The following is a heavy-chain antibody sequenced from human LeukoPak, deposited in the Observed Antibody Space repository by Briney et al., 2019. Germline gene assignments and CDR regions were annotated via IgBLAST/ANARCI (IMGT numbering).Heavy chain of an antibody. D-gene: IGHD6-19*01. CDR1: GFTFSSYW. J-gene: IGHJ4*02. CDR3: ARARWSSTGWFLGY. CDR2: VNPQGTGT. Sequence: GESLRLSCAASGFTFSSYWMHWVRQAPGKGLVWVSRVNPQGTGTSYADSVKGRFTISRDNAKDALHLQMDNLRAEGTAVYYCARARWSSTGWFLGYWGQGTLVTVSS. V-gene: IGHV3-74*01.